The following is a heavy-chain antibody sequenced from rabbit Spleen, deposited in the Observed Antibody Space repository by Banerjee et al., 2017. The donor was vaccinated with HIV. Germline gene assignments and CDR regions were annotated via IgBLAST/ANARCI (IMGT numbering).Heavy chain of an antibody. V-gene: IGHV1S40*01. CDR1: GFSFSSSYY. D-gene: IGHD1-1*01. J-gene: IGHJ6*01. Sequence: QSLEESGGGLVQPEGSLTLTCTASGFSFSSSYYMCWVRQAPGKGLEWIACIYGGTTDTTYYPSWAKGRFTIAKTSSTTVTLQMTSLTAADTATYFCARDTSSSFSSYGMDLWGPGTLVTVS. CDR3: ARDTSSSFSSYGMDL. CDR2: IYGGTTDTT.